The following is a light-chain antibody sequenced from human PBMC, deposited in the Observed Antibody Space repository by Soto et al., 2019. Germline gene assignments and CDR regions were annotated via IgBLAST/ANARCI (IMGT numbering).Light chain of an antibody. Sequence: QSALTQPASVSGSPGQSITISCTGTSSDIGGYHYVYWFQQHPGKAPKLMIYDVSTRPSGVSDRFSGSKSGNTASLTISGLQAEDEADYYCSSYTSGSTVVFGGGTQLTVL. CDR1: SSDIGGYHY. J-gene: IGLJ2*01. CDR2: DVS. V-gene: IGLV2-14*01. CDR3: SSYTSGSTVV.